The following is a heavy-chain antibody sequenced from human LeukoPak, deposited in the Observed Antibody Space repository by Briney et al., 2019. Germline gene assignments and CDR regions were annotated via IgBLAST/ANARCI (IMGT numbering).Heavy chain of an antibody. V-gene: IGHV3-21*01. Sequence: GGSLRLSCAASGFTFSSYIMNWVRQAPGKGLEWVSSISSSSSYIYYADSVKGRFTISRDNAKNSLYLQMNSLTVEDTAVYYCAREYGSGWYDYWGQGTLVTVSS. J-gene: IGHJ4*02. CDR3: AREYGSGWYDY. CDR1: GFTFSSYI. CDR2: ISSSSSYI. D-gene: IGHD6-19*01.